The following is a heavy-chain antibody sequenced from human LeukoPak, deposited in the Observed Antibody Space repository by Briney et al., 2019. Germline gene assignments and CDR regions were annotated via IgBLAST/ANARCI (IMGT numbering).Heavy chain of an antibody. D-gene: IGHD2-15*01. CDR3: ARGGACSGGCSYSSYYYGMDV. CDR1: GYTFTSYD. Sequence: ASVKVSCKASGYTFTSYDINWVRQATGQGLEWMGWMNPNSGNTGYAQKFQGRVTMTRNTSISTAYMELSSLRSEDTAVYYCARGGACSGGCSYSSYYYGMDVWGQGTTVTASS. CDR2: MNPNSGNT. J-gene: IGHJ6*02. V-gene: IGHV1-8*01.